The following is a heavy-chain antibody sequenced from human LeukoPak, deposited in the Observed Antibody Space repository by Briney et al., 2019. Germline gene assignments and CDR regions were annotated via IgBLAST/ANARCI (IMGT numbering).Heavy chain of an antibody. D-gene: IGHD3-3*01. J-gene: IGHJ4*02. V-gene: IGHV4-39*07. CDR3: ARDLWNYDFWSGYSFDY. Sequence: PSETLSLTCTVSGGSISSYYWGWIRQPPGKGLEWIGSIYYSGSTYYNPSLKSRVTISVDTSKNQFSLKLSSVTAADTAVYYCARDLWNYDFWSGYSFDYWGQGTLVTVSS. CDR2: IYYSGST. CDR1: GGSISSYY.